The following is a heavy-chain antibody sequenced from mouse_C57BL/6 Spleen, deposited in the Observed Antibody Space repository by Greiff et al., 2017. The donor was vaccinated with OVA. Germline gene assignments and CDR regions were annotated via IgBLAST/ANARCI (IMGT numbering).Heavy chain of an antibody. Sequence: QVQLQQSGPELVKPGASVKISCKASGYAFSSSWMNWVKQRPGKGLEWIGRIYPGDGDTNYNGKFKGKATLTADKSSSTAYMQLSSLTSEDSAVYFCARGGWDVGVFDYWGQGTTLTVSS. V-gene: IGHV1-82*01. CDR1: GYAFSSSW. CDR3: ARGGWDVGVFDY. J-gene: IGHJ2*01. D-gene: IGHD4-1*01. CDR2: IYPGDGDT.